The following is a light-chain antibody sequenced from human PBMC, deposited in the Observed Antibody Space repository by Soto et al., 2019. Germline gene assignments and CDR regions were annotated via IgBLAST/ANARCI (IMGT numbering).Light chain of an antibody. CDR2: LAS. CDR3: QSLNRFPHS. J-gene: IGKJ4*01. V-gene: IGKV1-5*01. CDR1: QSITGW. Sequence: DIQMTQSPSTLSASVGDRVTITCRASQSITGWLAWFQQKPGKAPKLLIYLASTLHSGVPSSFSGSGSGTDFSLTISSLQPEDAATYYCQSLNRFPHSFGGGTKVDIK.